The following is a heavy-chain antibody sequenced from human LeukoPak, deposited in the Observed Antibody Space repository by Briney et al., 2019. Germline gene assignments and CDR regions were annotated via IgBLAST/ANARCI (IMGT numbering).Heavy chain of an antibody. CDR3: ARGPSLHTNWVGGRWFDP. D-gene: IGHD1-1*01. V-gene: IGHV1-8*01. Sequence: ASVKVSRTASGYTFTNYDINWVRQATGQGLEWMGWMNPKSGNTGCAQKLQGRVTMTRNNSISTAYMELSSLRSEDTAMYFCARGPSLHTNWVGGRWFDPWGQGTRVTVSS. CDR2: MNPKSGNT. CDR1: GYTFTNYD. J-gene: IGHJ5*02.